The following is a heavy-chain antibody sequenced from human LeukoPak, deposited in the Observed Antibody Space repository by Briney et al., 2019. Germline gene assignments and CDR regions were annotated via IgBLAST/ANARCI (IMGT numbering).Heavy chain of an antibody. J-gene: IGHJ5*02. D-gene: IGHD3-3*01. CDR1: GGTFSSYA. V-gene: IGHV1-69*13. CDR3: AGVRNDFWSGYYLVDP. CDR2: IIPIFGTA. Sequence: GASVKVSCKASGGTFSSYAISWVRQAPGQGLEWMGGIIPIFGTANYAQKFQGRVTITADESTSTAYMELSSLRSEDTAVYYCAGVRNDFWSGYYLVDPWGQGTLVTVSS.